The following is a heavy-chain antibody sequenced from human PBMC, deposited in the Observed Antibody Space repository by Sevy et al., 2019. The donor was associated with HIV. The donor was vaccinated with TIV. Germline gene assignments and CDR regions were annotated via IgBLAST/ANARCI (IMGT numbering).Heavy chain of an antibody. CDR1: GFTFSSYA. CDR2: ISYDGSNK. J-gene: IGHJ4*02. CDR3: ARDFIAAADDTWGGYFDY. Sequence: GGSLRLSCAASGFTFSSYAMHWVRQAPGKGLEWVAVISYDGSNKYYADSVKGRFTNSRDNSKNTLYLQMNSLRAEDTAVYYCARDFIAAADDTWGGYFDYWGQGTLVTVSS. D-gene: IGHD6-13*01. V-gene: IGHV3-30-3*01.